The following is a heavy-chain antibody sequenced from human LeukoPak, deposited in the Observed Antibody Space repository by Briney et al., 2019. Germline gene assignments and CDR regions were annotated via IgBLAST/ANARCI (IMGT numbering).Heavy chain of an antibody. J-gene: IGHJ4*02. CDR1: GFTFNTCA. D-gene: IGHD3-3*01. CDR2: ISESGSGT. Sequence: PGGSLRLSCEASGFTFNTCAMSWVRQAPGKGLEWVSAISESGSGTYYADSVKGRFTISRDNSKNTLYLQMNSLRVDDTALYYRAKGVFGVNRAFDYWGQGTLVTVSS. V-gene: IGHV3-23*01. CDR3: AKGVFGVNRAFDY.